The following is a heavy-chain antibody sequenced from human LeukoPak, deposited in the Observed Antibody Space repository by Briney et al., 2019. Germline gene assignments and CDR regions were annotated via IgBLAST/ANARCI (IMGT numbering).Heavy chain of an antibody. CDR2: IRYDGSNK. J-gene: IGHJ4*02. CDR3: AKVMGSSGWSSY. CDR1: GFTFSTNG. Sequence: GGSLRLSCAAAGFTFSTNGMHWVRQAQGKGREWVAFIRYDGSNKYYTDSVKGRVTISRDNSKNTLYLQMNSLRAEDTAVYYCAKVMGSSGWSSYWGQGTLVTVSS. D-gene: IGHD6-19*01. V-gene: IGHV3-30*02.